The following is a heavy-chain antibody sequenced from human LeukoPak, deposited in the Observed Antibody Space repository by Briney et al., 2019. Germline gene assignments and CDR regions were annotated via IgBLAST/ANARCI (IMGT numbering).Heavy chain of an antibody. J-gene: IGHJ4*02. D-gene: IGHD3-9*01. V-gene: IGHV1-69*10. CDR3: AEARILTGYYNLDY. CDR1: GYTFTSYD. CDR2: IIPILGIA. Sequence: GASVKVSCKASGYTFTSYDINWVRQATGQGLEWMGWIIPILGIANYAQKFQGRVTITADKSTSTAYMELSSLRSEDTAVYYYAEARILTGYYNLDYWGQGTLVTVSS.